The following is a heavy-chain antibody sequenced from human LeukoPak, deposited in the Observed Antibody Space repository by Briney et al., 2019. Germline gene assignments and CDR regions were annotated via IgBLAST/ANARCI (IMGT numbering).Heavy chain of an antibody. Sequence: PSETLSLTCTVSGGSISSGSYHWSWIRQPAGKALEWIGRIYPSGSTNYDPSLKSRVTISVDTSKNQFSLKLTSVTAADTAVYYCARWAVGATFDYWGQGTLVTVSS. D-gene: IGHD1-26*01. CDR2: IYPSGST. V-gene: IGHV4-61*02. CDR3: ARWAVGATFDY. J-gene: IGHJ4*02. CDR1: GGSISSGSYH.